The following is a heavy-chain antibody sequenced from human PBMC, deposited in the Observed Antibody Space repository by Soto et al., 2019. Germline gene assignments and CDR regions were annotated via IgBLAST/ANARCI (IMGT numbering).Heavy chain of an antibody. V-gene: IGHV4-39*01. CDR3: ARGELYYDY. CDR2: IYYSGST. J-gene: IGHJ4*02. Sequence: LETLSLTCTVSGGSISSSSYYWGWIRQPPGKGLEWIGSIYYSGSTYYNPSLKSRVTISVDTSKNQFSLKLSSVTAADTAVYYCARGELYYDYWGQGTLVTVSS. D-gene: IGHD3-10*01. CDR1: GGSISSSSYY.